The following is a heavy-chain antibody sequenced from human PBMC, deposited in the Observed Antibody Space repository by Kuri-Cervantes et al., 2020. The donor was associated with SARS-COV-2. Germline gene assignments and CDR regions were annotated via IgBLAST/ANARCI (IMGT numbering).Heavy chain of an antibody. CDR3: AKSMSIAAPASDY. Sequence: GESLKISCAASGFTFSSYAMRWVRQAPGKGLEWVSTISNSGGSTYYADSVKGQFTISRDNSKNTLYLQMNSLRADDTAVYYCAKSMSIAAPASDYWGQGTLVTVSS. CDR2: ISNSGGST. V-gene: IGHV3-23*01. CDR1: GFTFSSYA. D-gene: IGHD6-13*01. J-gene: IGHJ4*02.